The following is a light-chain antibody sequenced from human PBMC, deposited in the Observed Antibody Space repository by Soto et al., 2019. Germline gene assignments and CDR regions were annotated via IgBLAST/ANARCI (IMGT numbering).Light chain of an antibody. CDR1: QSISNS. J-gene: IGKJ1*01. CDR2: LAS. V-gene: IGKV1-9*01. Sequence: IQLTQSPFSLSASVGDRVTITCRASQSISNSLAWYQQKPGKAPKLLMYLASTLQSGVPPRFSGTGSGTNFTLTISSLQPEDFATYYCQQLIRFPTKFGQGTKVEIK. CDR3: QQLIRFPTK.